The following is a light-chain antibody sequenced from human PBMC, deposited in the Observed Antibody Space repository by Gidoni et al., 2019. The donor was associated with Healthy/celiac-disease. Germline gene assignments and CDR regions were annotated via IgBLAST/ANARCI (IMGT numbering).Light chain of an antibody. V-gene: IGKV1-9*01. Sequence: DIQLTQSPSSLSASVGDRVTITCRASQGISSYLAWYQQKPGKAPKLLIYAASTLQSGVPSRFSGSGSGTEFTLTISSLQPEDLATYCCQQLNSYPPYTFGQGTKLEIK. CDR3: QQLNSYPPYT. J-gene: IGKJ2*01. CDR1: QGISSY. CDR2: AAS.